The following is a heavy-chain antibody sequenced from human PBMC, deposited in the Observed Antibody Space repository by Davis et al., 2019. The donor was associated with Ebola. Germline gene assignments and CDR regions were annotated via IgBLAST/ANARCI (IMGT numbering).Heavy chain of an antibody. V-gene: IGHV2-5*02. D-gene: IGHD3-3*01. CDR3: AHSLPYYDLWSGYYTAYWYFDL. Sequence: SGPTLVKPTQTLTLTCTFSGFSLSTSGVGVGWIRQPPGKALEWLALIYWDDDKRYSPSLKSRLTITKDTSKNQVVLTMTNMDPVDTATYYCAHSLPYYDLWSGYYTAYWYFDLWGRGTLVTVSS. CDR2: IYWDDDK. J-gene: IGHJ2*01. CDR1: GFSLSTSGVG.